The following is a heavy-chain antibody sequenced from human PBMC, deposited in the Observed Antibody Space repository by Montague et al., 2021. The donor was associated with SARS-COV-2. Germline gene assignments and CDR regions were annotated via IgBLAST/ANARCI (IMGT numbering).Heavy chain of an antibody. D-gene: IGHD1-14*01. Sequence: SLRLSCAASGFTFSSYAMHWVRQAPGKGLEWVAVISCDGSNKYYADSVKGRFTISRDNSKNPLYLQMNSLRAEDTAVYYCAREAVYDAFDIWGQGTMVTVSS. CDR1: GFTFSSYA. J-gene: IGHJ3*02. CDR3: AREAVYDAFDI. CDR2: ISCDGSNK. V-gene: IGHV3-30-3*01.